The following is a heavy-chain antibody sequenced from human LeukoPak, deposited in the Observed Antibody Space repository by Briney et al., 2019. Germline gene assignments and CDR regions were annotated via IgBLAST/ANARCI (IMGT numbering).Heavy chain of an antibody. CDR1: GFTFDDYG. V-gene: IGHV3-9*01. CDR3: ARAGGSRYYYAMDV. Sequence: PGGSLRLSCAASGFTFDDYGMHWVRQAPGKGLEWVSGISWNSDSVGYADSVKGRLTISRDNAENSLYLQMNSLRAEDTAFYYCARAGGSRYYYAMDVWGQGTTVTVSS. J-gene: IGHJ6*02. CDR2: ISWNSDSV. D-gene: IGHD3-16*01.